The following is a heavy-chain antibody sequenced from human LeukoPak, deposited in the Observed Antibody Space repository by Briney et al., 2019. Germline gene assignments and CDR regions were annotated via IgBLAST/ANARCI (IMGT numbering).Heavy chain of an antibody. CDR3: AKNLRGIVVVPAATWGGNWFDP. V-gene: IGHV3-30*18. CDR1: GFTFSSYG. CDR2: ISYDGSNK. D-gene: IGHD2-2*01. J-gene: IGHJ5*02. Sequence: GGSLRLSCAASGFTFSSYGMHWVRQAPGKGLEWVAVISYDGSNKYYADSVKGRFTISRDNSKNTLYLQMYSLRAEDTAVYYCAKNLRGIVVVPAATWGGNWFDPWGQGTLVTVSS.